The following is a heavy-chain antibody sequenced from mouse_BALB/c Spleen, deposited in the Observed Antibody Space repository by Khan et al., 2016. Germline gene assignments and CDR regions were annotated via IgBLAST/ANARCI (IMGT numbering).Heavy chain of an antibody. V-gene: IGHV5-6-5*01. CDR3: AREDYGNYGDYFDY. D-gene: IGHD2-1*01. CDR2: ISSGGST. CDR1: GCTFSSYA. J-gene: IGHJ2*01. Sequence: EVELVESGGGLVKPGGSLKLSCAASGCTFSSYAMSWVRQTPEKRLEWVASISSGGSTYYPDSVKGRFTISRDNTRNILNLQMSSLRSEDTAMYYDAREDYGNYGDYFDYWGQGTTLTVSS.